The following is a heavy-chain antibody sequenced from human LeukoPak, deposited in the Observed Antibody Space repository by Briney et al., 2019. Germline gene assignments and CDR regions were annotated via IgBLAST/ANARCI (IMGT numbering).Heavy chain of an antibody. J-gene: IGHJ4*02. CDR1: GGSITSYY. CDR3: ARKGEDMLTGYRVFDY. V-gene: IGHV4-59*01. Sequence: SETLSLTCTVSGGSITSYYWSWIRQPPGKGLEWIGYIYYFGITNYNPSLKSRVTISVDTSKNQFSLKLSSVTAADSAGYYCARKGEDMLTGYRVFDYWGQGTLVTVSS. CDR2: IYYFGIT. D-gene: IGHD3-9*01.